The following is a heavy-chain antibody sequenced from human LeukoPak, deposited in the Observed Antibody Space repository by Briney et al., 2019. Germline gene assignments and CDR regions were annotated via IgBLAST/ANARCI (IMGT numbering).Heavy chain of an antibody. J-gene: IGHJ4*02. CDR1: GHTFTSYD. CDR2: MNPNSGNT. Sequence: ASVKVSCKASGHTFTSYDINWVRQATGQGLEWMGWMNPNSGNTGYAQKFQGRVTITRNTSISTAYMELSSLRSEDTAVYYCARGVGGFWSGYYSFDYWGQGTLVTVSS. V-gene: IGHV1-8*03. D-gene: IGHD3-3*01. CDR3: ARGVGGFWSGYYSFDY.